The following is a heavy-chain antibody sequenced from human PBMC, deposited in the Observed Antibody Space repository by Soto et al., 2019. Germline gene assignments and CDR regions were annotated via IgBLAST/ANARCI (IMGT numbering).Heavy chain of an antibody. CDR1: GGTISSGGYS. J-gene: IGHJ4*02. CDR2: IYHSGST. CDR3: AAGGGLPRYY. V-gene: IGHV4-30-2*01. Sequence: SETLSLTCAVSGGTISSGGYSWSWIRQPPGKGLEWIGYIYHSGSTYYNPSLKSRVTISVDRSKNQFSLKLSSVTAADTAVYYCAAGGGLPRYYWGQGTLVTVSS. D-gene: IGHD5-12*01.